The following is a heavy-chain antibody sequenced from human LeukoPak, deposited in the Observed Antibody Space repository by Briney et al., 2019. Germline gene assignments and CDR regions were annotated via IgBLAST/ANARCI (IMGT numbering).Heavy chain of an antibody. J-gene: IGHJ4*02. CDR3: AKDSGRYYDFWSGYYHFDY. Sequence: GGSLRLSCAASGFTFSSYGMHWVRQAPGKGLEWVAVISYDGSNKYYADSVKGRFTISRDNSKNTLYLQMNSLGAEDTAVYYCAKDSGRYYDFWSGYYHFDYWGQGTLVTVSS. CDR2: ISYDGSNK. V-gene: IGHV3-30*18. CDR1: GFTFSSYG. D-gene: IGHD3-3*01.